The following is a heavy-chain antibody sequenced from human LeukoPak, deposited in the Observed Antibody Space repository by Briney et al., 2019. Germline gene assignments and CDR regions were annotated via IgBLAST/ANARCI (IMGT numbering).Heavy chain of an antibody. J-gene: IGHJ4*02. CDR2: ISSSSSYI. Sequence: GGSLRLSCAASGLTFSSYSMNWVRQAPGKGLEWVSSISSSSSYIYYADSVKGRFTISRDNAKNSLYLQMNSPRAEDTAVYYCARGQASDFDYWGQGTLVTVSS. CDR1: GLTFSSYS. V-gene: IGHV3-21*01. CDR3: ARGQASDFDY.